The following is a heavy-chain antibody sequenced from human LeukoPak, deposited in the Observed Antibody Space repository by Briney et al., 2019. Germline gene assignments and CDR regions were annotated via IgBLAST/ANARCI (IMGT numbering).Heavy chain of an antibody. J-gene: IGHJ6*02. CDR3: ARVAMVRGAVGSTSYYYYGMDV. V-gene: IGHV4-34*01. CDR1: GGSFSGYY. CDR2: ISHSGST. D-gene: IGHD3-10*01. Sequence: SETLSLTCAVYGGSFSGYYWSWIRQPPGKGLEWIGEISHSGSTNYNPSLKSRVTISVDTSKNQFSLKLSSVTAADTAVYYCARVAMVRGAVGSTSYYYYGMDVWGQGTTVTVSS.